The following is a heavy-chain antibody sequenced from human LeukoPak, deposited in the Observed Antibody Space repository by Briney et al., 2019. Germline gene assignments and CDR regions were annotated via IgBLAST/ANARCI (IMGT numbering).Heavy chain of an antibody. D-gene: IGHD2-15*01. CDR3: ARVTEARYCSGGSCYDYYYMDV. V-gene: IGHV1-69*13. CDR1: GGTFSSYA. CDR2: IIPTFGTA. Sequence: ASVKVSCKASGGTFSSYAISWVRQAPGQGLEWMGGIIPTFGTANYAQKLQGRDTITADESTSTAYMELSSLRSEDTAVYYCARVTEARYCSGGSCYDYYYMDVWGKGTTVTVSS. J-gene: IGHJ6*03.